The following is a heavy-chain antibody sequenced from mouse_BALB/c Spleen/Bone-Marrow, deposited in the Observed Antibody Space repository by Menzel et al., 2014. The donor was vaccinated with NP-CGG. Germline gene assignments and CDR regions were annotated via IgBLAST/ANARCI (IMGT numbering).Heavy chain of an antibody. V-gene: IGHV1-14*01. D-gene: IGHD5-1-1*01. J-gene: IGHJ3*01. CDR1: GYTFTSYV. CDR2: INPYNDGT. CDR3: ARGSLYLFAY. Sequence: EVKLLESGPELVTPGASVQMSCKASGYTFTSYVMHWVKQKPGQGLEWIGYINPYNDGTKYNEKFKGKATLTSDKSSSTAYMELSSLTSEDSAVYYCARGSLYLFAYWGQGTLVTVSA.